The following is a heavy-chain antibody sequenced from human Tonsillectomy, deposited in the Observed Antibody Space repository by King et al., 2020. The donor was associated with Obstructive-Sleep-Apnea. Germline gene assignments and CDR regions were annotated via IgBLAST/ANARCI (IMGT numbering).Heavy chain of an antibody. D-gene: IGHD6-25*01. CDR2: ISNDGSHT. J-gene: IGHJ4*02. CDR3: AVAAFDY. Sequence: VQLVESGGGVVQPGRSLRLSCASFGFNFSNYAMHWVRQAPGKGLEWVAFISNDGSHTFSGDTVKGLFTISRDNSKNTLYLRMSSLRAGDTAVYFCAVAAFDYWGQGTLVTVSS. CDR1: GFNFSNYA. V-gene: IGHV3-30*03.